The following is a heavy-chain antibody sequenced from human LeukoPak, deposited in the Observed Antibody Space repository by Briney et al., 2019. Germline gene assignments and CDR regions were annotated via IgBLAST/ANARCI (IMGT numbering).Heavy chain of an antibody. Sequence: ASVKVSCKASGYTFTSYGISWVRQAPGQGLEWMGWISAYNGNTNYAQKLQGRVTMTTDTSTSTAYMELRSLRSDDTAVYYCARFKTKAGTDAFDIWGQGTMVTVSS. CDR1: GYTFTSYG. J-gene: IGHJ3*02. D-gene: IGHD6-19*01. V-gene: IGHV1-18*01. CDR3: ARFKTKAGTDAFDI. CDR2: ISAYNGNT.